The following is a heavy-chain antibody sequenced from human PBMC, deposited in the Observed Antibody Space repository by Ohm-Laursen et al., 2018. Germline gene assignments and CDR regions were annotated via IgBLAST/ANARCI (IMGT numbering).Heavy chain of an antibody. J-gene: IGHJ4*02. V-gene: IGHV3-7*01. D-gene: IGHD5-12*01. CDR1: GFTFSSYG. CDR3: ARDGSDMGDY. Sequence: SLRLSCSASGFTFSSYGMHWVRQAPGKGLEWVANIKPDGSEKYYVDSVKGRFTISRDNAKNSLYLQMNSLRVEDTAVYYCARDGSDMGDYWGQGTLVTVSS. CDR2: IKPDGSEK.